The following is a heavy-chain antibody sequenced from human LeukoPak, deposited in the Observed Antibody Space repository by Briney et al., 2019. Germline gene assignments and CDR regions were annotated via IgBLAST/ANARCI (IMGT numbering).Heavy chain of an antibody. CDR1: GFTFSSYS. CDR3: ARGIQLWLSLTYYYYMDV. J-gene: IGHJ6*03. D-gene: IGHD5-18*01. V-gene: IGHV3-21*01. Sequence: PGGSLRLSCAASGFTFSSYSMNWVRQAPGKGLEWVSSISSSSSYIYYADSVKGRFTISRDNAKNSLYLQMNSLRAEGTAVYYCARGIQLWLSLTYYYYMDVWGKGTTVTVSS. CDR2: ISSSSSYI.